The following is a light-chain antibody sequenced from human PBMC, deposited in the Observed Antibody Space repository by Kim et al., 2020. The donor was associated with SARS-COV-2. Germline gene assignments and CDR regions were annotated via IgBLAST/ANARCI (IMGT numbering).Light chain of an antibody. CDR3: QHRYNWPLT. CDR2: DAS. CDR1: QSVDSS. Sequence: LYPGERATLSCRASQSVDSSLAWYQQKPGQAPRLLIYDASSRATGIPVRFSGSGSGTDFTLTISSLEPEDFAVYYCQHRYNWPLTFGGGTKVDIK. V-gene: IGKV3-11*01. J-gene: IGKJ4*01.